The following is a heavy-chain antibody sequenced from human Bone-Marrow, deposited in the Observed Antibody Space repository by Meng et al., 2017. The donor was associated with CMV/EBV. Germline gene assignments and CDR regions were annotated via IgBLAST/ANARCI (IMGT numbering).Heavy chain of an antibody. CDR1: GFTFSSYW. D-gene: IGHD3-9*01. CDR2: IKQDGSEK. J-gene: IGHJ6*02. CDR3: ARVQYYDILTGYLGIDYYYYGMDG. V-gene: IGHV3-7*03. Sequence: GESLKISCAASGFTFSSYWMSWVRQAPGKGLEWVANIKQDGSEKYYVDSVKGRFTISRDNAKNSLYLQMNSLRAEDTALYYCARVQYYDILTGYLGIDYYYYGMDGWGQGTTVTVSS.